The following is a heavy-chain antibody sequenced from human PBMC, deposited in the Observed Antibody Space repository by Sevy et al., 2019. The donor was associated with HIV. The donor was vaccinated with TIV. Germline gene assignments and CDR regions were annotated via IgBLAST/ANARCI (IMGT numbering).Heavy chain of an antibody. D-gene: IGHD1-26*01. Sequence: SETLSLTCAVSGYSISSGYYWGWIRQPPGKGLEWIGSIYHSGGNYYNPSLKSRVTISVDTSKNQFSLKLSSVTAADTAVYYCARSYSGSYRGDDAFDIWGQGTMVTVSS. CDR2: IYHSGGN. CDR3: ARSYSGSYRGDDAFDI. CDR1: GYSISSGYY. V-gene: IGHV4-38-2*01. J-gene: IGHJ3*02.